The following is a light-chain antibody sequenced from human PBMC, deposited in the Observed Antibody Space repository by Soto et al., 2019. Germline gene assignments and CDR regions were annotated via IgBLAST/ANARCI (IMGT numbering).Light chain of an antibody. CDR1: NVGSKS. J-gene: IGLJ1*01. Sequence: ELTHPPSVSLAPGQTATVTCGGNNVGSKSVHWYQQKPGQAPVLVVYDDSDRPSGIPERFSGSNSGNTATLTISRVEAGDEADYYCQVWDTTSDQGVFGTGTKVTV. CDR2: DDS. V-gene: IGLV3-21*02. CDR3: QVWDTTSDQGV.